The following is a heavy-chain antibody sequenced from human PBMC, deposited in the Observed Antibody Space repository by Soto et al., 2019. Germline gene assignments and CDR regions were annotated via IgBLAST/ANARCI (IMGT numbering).Heavy chain of an antibody. CDR1: GFTFTTCG. J-gene: IGHJ6*03. V-gene: IGHV3-30*03. D-gene: IGHD3-3*01. CDR2: ISHDGSNK. Sequence: QVQLVESGGGVVQPGRSLRLSCAASGFTFTTCGMHWARQAPGKGLEWVALISHDGSNKYYAESVKGRFTISRDNSKNTLNLQMNSLRAEDTAVYYCASNYYDFWSGYYDYYYLDVWGKGTTVTVSS. CDR3: ASNYYDFWSGYYDYYYLDV.